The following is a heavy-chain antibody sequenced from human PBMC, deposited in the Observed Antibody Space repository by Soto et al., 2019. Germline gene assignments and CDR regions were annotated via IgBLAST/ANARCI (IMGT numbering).Heavy chain of an antibody. CDR1: GGAISDARFY. D-gene: IGHD1-26*01. CDR3: ARQKWEQPKWFDP. CDR2: IFNSGTT. V-gene: IGHV4-39*01. J-gene: IGHJ5*02. Sequence: SETLSLTCSLSGGAISDARFYWGWIRQTPGKGLEWIGSIFNSGTTFFNPALQSRVTISVDTSENQVSLKLSSVTAADTALYFCARQKWEQPKWFDPWGRGTLVTVSS.